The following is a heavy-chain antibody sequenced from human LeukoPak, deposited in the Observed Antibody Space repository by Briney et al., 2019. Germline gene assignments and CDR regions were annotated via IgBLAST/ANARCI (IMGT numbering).Heavy chain of an antibody. V-gene: IGHV4-59*08. J-gene: IGHJ2*01. Sequence: SETLSLTCTVSGGSINSYYWSWIRQPPGKGLEWLGQISYSGSTDYDPSLKSRVTISVDTSKSQFSLTLSSVTAADTAVYYCARQPRGIHGYFDLWGRGTLVTVSS. CDR1: GGSINSYY. D-gene: IGHD1-14*01. CDR3: ARQPRGIHGYFDL. CDR2: ISYSGST.